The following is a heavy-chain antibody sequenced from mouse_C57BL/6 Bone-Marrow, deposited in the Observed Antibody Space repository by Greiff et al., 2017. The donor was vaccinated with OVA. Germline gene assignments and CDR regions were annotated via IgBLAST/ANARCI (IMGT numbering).Heavy chain of an antibody. Sequence: QVQLKQSGAELARPGASVKLSCKASGYTFTSYGISWVKQRTGQGLEWIGEIYPRSGNTYYNEKFKGKATLTADKSSSTAYMELRSLTSEDSAVCFGARGPGHFDCWGQGTTLTVSS. CDR3: ARGPGHFDC. CDR1: GYTFTSYG. D-gene: IGHD3-2*02. CDR2: IYPRSGNT. J-gene: IGHJ2*01. V-gene: IGHV1-81*01.